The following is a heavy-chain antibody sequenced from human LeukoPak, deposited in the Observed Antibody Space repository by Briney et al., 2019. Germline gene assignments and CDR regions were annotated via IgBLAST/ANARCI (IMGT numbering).Heavy chain of an antibody. CDR3: ARGPTYCGGDCYLPAAEYFQH. Sequence: SETLSLTCAVYGGSFSGYYWSWIRQPPGKGLEWIGEINHSGSTNYNPSLKSRVTISVDTSKNQFSLNLSSVTAADTAVYYCARGPTYCGGDCYLPAAEYFQHWGQGTLVTVSS. D-gene: IGHD2-21*02. J-gene: IGHJ1*01. CDR2: INHSGST. CDR1: GGSFSGYY. V-gene: IGHV4-34*01.